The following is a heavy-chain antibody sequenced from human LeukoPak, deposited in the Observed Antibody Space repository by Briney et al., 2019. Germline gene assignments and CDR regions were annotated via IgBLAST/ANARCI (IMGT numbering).Heavy chain of an antibody. Sequence: ASVKVSCKASGYTFTSYAMHWVRQAPGQRLEWMGWINAGNGNTKHSQKFQGRVTITRDTSASTAYMELSSLRSEDTAVYYCARTGGYYRVFDYWGQGTLVTVSS. V-gene: IGHV1-3*01. J-gene: IGHJ4*02. CDR2: INAGNGNT. CDR1: GYTFTSYA. CDR3: ARTGGYYRVFDY. D-gene: IGHD3-3*01.